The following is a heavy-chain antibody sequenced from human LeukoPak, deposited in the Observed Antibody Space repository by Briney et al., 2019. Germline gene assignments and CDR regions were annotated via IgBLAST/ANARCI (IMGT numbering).Heavy chain of an antibody. V-gene: IGHV3-48*03. D-gene: IGHD3-16*01. CDR3: ARDRNDYVWGSNGPYYYYMDV. CDR2: ISSSGSTI. J-gene: IGHJ6*03. Sequence: GGSLRLSCAASGFTFSSYEMNWVRQAPGKGLEWVSYISSSGSTIYYADSVKGRFTISRDNAKNSLYLQMNSLRAEDTAVYYCARDRNDYVWGSNGPYYYYMDVWGKGTTVTVSS. CDR1: GFTFSSYE.